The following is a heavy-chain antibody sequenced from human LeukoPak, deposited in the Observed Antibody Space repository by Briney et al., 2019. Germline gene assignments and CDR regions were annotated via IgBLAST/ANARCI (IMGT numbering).Heavy chain of an antibody. CDR3: AAGIGTSDFDY. J-gene: IGHJ4*02. Sequence: PGGSLRLSCAASGFTLSNAWMSWVRQAPGKGLEWVGRIKKKTDGETTDYAAPVKGRFTISRDDSKNTLYLEMNSLKSDDTAVYYCAAGIGTSDFDYWGQGTLVTVSS. V-gene: IGHV3-15*01. CDR1: GFTLSNAW. D-gene: IGHD1-1*01. CDR2: IKKKTDGETT.